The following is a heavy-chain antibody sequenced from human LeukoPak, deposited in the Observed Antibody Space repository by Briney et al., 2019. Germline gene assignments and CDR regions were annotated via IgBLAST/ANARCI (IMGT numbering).Heavy chain of an antibody. CDR2: INPNSGGT. V-gene: IGHV1-2*02. CDR3: ARDPGYWAGYNN. CDR1: GYTFTSYD. J-gene: IGHJ4*02. D-gene: IGHD5-24*01. Sequence: ASVKVSCKASGYTFTSYDINWVRQAPGQGLEWMGWINPNSGGTNYAQKFQGRVTMTRDTSISTAYMELSRLRSDDTAVYYCARDPGYWAGYNNWGQGTLVTVSS.